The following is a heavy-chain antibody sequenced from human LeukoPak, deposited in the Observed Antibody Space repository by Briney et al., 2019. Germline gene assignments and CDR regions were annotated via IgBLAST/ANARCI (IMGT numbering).Heavy chain of an antibody. CDR1: GFTFSSYG. CDR2: ISYDGSNK. V-gene: IGHV3-30*03. D-gene: IGHD6-6*01. CDR3: ARDFEYSSSSLGN. Sequence: GGSLRLSCAASGFTFSSYGMHWVRQAPGKGLEWVAVISYDGSNKYYADSVKGRFTISRDNSKNTLYLQMNSLRAEDTAVYYCARDFEYSSSSLGNWGQGTLVTVSS. J-gene: IGHJ4*02.